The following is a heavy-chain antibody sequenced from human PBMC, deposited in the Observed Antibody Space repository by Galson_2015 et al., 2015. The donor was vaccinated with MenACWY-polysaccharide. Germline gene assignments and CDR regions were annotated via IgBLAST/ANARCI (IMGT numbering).Heavy chain of an antibody. V-gene: IGHV4-59*01. CDR1: GASINSYY. D-gene: IGHD3-16*01. Sequence: TCSVSGASINSYYWSWIRQSPGKGLEWIAFIFHTGRTNHNPSLTGRVTISIDTSKNQFSLRLTSVTAADTAVHYCAASKGFVWGSLPLPDFWGQGTLVTVSP. CDR2: IFHTGRT. CDR3: AASKGFVWGSLPLPDF. J-gene: IGHJ4*02.